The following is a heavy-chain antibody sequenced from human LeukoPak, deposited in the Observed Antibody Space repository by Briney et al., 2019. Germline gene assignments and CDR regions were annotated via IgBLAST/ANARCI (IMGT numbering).Heavy chain of an antibody. CDR3: ANPCSDGVCYPDY. CDR1: GFTFSNAW. D-gene: IGHD2-21*02. J-gene: IGHJ4*02. CDR2: ISAGATTT. Sequence: GGSLRLSCAASGFTFSNAWMSWVRQAPGKGLEWVSAISAGATTTYYADSVKGRFTISRDDSRNTLYLQMDSLRVEDTAVYYCANPCSDGVCYPDYWGQGTLVTVSS. V-gene: IGHV3-23*01.